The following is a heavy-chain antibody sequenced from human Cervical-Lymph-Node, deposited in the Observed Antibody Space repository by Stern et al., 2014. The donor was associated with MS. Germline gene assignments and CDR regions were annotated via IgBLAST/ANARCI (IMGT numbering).Heavy chain of an antibody. Sequence: QVQLVESGPGLVKPSGTLSLTCAVSGGSISSSNWRSWVRQPPGKGLEWIGEIYHSGSTNYNPSLKSRVTISVDRSKNQFSLKLSSVTAADTAVYYCARISSSWRLYYFDYWGQGTLVTVSS. V-gene: IGHV4-4*02. CDR1: GGSISSSNW. D-gene: IGHD6-13*01. J-gene: IGHJ4*02. CDR3: ARISSSWRLYYFDY. CDR2: IYHSGST.